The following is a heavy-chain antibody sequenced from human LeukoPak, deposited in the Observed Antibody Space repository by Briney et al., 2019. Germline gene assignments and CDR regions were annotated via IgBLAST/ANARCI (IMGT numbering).Heavy chain of an antibody. CDR1: GCTFSSHW. Sequence: PGGALTLPCTASGCTFSSHWMTWVRQPPGKGLEWVANIKEDGRVKYYVDSVKARSTISRDNTKNALYLQMNSLRADDTAVYFCARDSTWLLDYWGQGTLITVSS. CDR2: IKEDGRVK. CDR3: ARDSTWLLDY. V-gene: IGHV3-7*03. J-gene: IGHJ4*02. D-gene: IGHD6-19*01.